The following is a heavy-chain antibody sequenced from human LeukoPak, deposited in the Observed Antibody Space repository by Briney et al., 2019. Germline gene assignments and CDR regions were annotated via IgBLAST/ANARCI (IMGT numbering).Heavy chain of an antibody. CDR1: GFTFSSYS. Sequence: GGSLRLSCVVSGFTFSSYSMSWVRQAPGKGLEWVSAISGSGDSTYYADSVKGRFTISRDNSKNTLYLQMNSLRVEDTAVYYCAKGSGIVTATPFDYWGQGNLVAVSS. CDR2: ISGSGDST. V-gene: IGHV3-23*01. D-gene: IGHD2-21*02. J-gene: IGHJ4*02. CDR3: AKGSGIVTATPFDY.